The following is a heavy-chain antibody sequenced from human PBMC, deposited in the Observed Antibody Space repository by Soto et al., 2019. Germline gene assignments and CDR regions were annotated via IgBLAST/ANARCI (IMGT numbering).Heavy chain of an antibody. CDR2: NYHSGTT. Sequence: SETLSLTCAVSGVTISTYYWSWIRQPPGKGLEWIGYNYHSGTTNYNPSLKSRVTISVDTSKNQFSLRLTSVTAADTAIYYCVREAYIGYGHETDHRGPGTLATVSP. CDR1: GVTISTYY. CDR3: VREAYIGYGHETDH. D-gene: IGHD5-12*01. J-gene: IGHJ4*02. V-gene: IGHV4-59*01.